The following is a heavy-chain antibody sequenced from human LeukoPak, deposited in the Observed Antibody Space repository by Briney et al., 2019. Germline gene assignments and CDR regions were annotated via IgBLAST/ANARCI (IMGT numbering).Heavy chain of an antibody. CDR1: EFSFSTYW. D-gene: IGHD6-13*01. J-gene: IGHJ4*02. V-gene: IGHV3-7*01. CDR2: IDQGGSVR. Sequence: QTGGSLRLSCAASEFSFSTYWMSWVRQTPEKGLEFVANIDQGGSVRNYMDSLKGRCTISRDNAKKSLYLEINSLRADDTAVYYCARDPESSSFDLWGRGALVTVSS. CDR3: ARDPESSSFDL.